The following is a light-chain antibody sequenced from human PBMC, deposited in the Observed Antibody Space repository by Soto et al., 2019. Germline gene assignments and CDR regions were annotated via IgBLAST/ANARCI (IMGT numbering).Light chain of an antibody. J-gene: IGKJ4*01. Sequence: DIHMTQSPSSLSASVGDRVIITCRASQDINNRLGWYQQKPEKARKSLSYRASNLQSGVTSRFIGSGSGTEFTLTINNLQPEDFATYFCQQYDDYHLCFGGGTKVDIK. CDR3: QQYDDYHLC. CDR1: QDINNR. CDR2: RAS. V-gene: IGKV1D-16*01.